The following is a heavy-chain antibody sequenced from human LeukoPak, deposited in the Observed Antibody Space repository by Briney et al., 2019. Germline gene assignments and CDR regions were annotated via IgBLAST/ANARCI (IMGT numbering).Heavy chain of an antibody. CDR2: IIPILGIA. Sequence: GSSVKVSCKASGGTFSSYAISWVRQAPGQGLEWMGRIIPILGIANYAQKFQGRVTITADKSTSTAYMELSSLRSEDTAVYYCARKTDSGGSGDYWGQGTLVTVSS. V-gene: IGHV1-69*04. D-gene: IGHD3-22*01. CDR1: GGTFSSYA. J-gene: IGHJ4*02. CDR3: ARKTDSGGSGDY.